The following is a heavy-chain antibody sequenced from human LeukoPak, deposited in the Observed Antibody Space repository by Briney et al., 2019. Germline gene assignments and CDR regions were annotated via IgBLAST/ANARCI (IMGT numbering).Heavy chain of an antibody. Sequence: GGSLRLSRAASGFTFSSYGMHWVRQAPGKGLEWVALIPYDGSNKYYADSVKGRFTVSRDNSKNTLYLQMNSLRAEDTAVYYCVRGAYSSSWLNFDYWGQGTLVTVSS. CDR2: IPYDGSNK. CDR3: VRGAYSSSWLNFDY. J-gene: IGHJ4*02. D-gene: IGHD6-13*01. CDR1: GFTFSSYG. V-gene: IGHV3-30*19.